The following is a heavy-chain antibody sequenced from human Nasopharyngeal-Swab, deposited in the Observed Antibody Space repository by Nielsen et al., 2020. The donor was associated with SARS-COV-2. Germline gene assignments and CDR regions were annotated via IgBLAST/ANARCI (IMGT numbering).Heavy chain of an antibody. D-gene: IGHD2-15*01. CDR3: ARALRDIYVI. CDR1: DDSLSNGDYY. CDR2: IAYTGTT. Sequence: SETLSLTCTVSDDSLSNGDYYWAWIRQPPGKGLEWIGYIAYTGTTDYNPSLESRVTIEVDKSKSQFALRLTSVTAADSAVYFRARALRDIYVIWGQGTLVTVSS. V-gene: IGHV4-30-4*01. J-gene: IGHJ4*02.